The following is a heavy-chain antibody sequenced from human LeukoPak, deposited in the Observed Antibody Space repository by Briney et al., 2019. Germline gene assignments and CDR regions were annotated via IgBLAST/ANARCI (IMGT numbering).Heavy chain of an antibody. CDR3: ASGRYDFWSGYYRD. CDR1: GFKFSDYY. D-gene: IGHD3-3*01. V-gene: IGHV3-11*01. CDR2: ISSSGSTI. Sequence: KPGVSLRLSCAASGFKFSDYYMRWIRQAPGKGLEWVSYISSSGSTIYYAESVKGRFTISRDNAKNSVYLQMNSLRAEDTAVYYCASGRYDFWSGYYRDWGQGTLVTVSS. J-gene: IGHJ4*02.